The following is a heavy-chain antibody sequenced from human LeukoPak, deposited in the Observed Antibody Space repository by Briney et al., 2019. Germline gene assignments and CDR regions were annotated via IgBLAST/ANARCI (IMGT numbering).Heavy chain of an antibody. CDR3: ASDRSTNCCDGVDV. CDR1: GYTFSRYW. D-gene: IGHD2-2*01. CDR2: INSDGSST. V-gene: IGHV3-74*01. Sequence: PGGSVRLSCAASGYTFSRYWMHWVRQAPGKGLVWVSRINSDGSSTTYADSVKGRFSISRDNAKNTLNLQMNSQRAEVTAVYKCASDRSTNCCDGVDVKGHGTMVTVSS. J-gene: IGHJ3*01.